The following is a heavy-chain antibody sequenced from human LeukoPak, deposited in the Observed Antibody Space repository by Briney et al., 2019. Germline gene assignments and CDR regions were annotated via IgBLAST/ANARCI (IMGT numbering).Heavy chain of an antibody. D-gene: IGHD3-10*01. CDR1: GFPFSSYV. CDR2: IYSGGST. CDR3: ARGLEGSGSLV. V-gene: IGHV3-53*01. Sequence: GGSLRLSCEASGFPFSSYVMSWVRQAPGKGLEWVSVIYSGGSTYYADSVKGRFTISRDNSKNTLYLQMNSLRAEDTAVYYCARGLEGSGSLVWGQGTTVTVSS. J-gene: IGHJ6*02.